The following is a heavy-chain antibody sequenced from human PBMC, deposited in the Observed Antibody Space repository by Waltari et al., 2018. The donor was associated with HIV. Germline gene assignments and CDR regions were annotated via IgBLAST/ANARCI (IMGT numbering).Heavy chain of an antibody. CDR3: ARHHPNYYDGSGYSPFDY. CDR1: AISFRNETFS. Sequence: QVQLQESGPGLVRPSQALSLTCSVSAISFRNETFSWSWIRQTAGKRLEWIGRILSSGPTNYTPSLRSRVTMSMDMSKSQFSLRLNSVTAADTAIYFCARHHPNYYDGSGYSPFDYWGQGIPVTVSS. V-gene: IGHV4-61*02. J-gene: IGHJ4*02. CDR2: ILSSGPT. D-gene: IGHD3-22*01.